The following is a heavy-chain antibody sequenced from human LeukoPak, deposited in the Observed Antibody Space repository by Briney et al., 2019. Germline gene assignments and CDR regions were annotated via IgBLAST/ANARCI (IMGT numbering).Heavy chain of an antibody. J-gene: IGHJ3*02. CDR2: VWYDGSNK. CDR1: GFAFWSHG. D-gene: IGHD3-16*01. CDR3: AKDQSGGIRAFDI. V-gene: IGHV3-30*02. Sequence: PGGSLRLSCVASGFAFWSHGMHWVRQVPGQGLQWVASVWYDGSNKYYADSVKGRFTISRDNSKNTLYLQMSSLRDDDTAVYFCAKDQSGGIRAFDIWGQGTMVTVSS.